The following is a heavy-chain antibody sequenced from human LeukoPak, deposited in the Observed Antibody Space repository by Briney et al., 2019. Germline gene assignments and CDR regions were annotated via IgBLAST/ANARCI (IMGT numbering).Heavy chain of an antibody. CDR2: IKEDGSEK. Sequence: GGSLRLSCAASGFTFSTYWMSWVRQAPGKGLEWVANIKEDGSEKYYVDSVKGRFTISRDNSKNTLYLQMNSLRVEDTAVYYCARGLFLSGYLDAFDIWGQGTVVTVSS. CDR1: GFTFSTYW. V-gene: IGHV3-7*03. J-gene: IGHJ3*02. CDR3: ARGLFLSGYLDAFDI. D-gene: IGHD3-22*01.